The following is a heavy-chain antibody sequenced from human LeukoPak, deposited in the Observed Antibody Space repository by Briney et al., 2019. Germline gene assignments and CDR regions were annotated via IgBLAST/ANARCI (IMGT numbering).Heavy chain of an antibody. CDR1: GFTFSSYW. V-gene: IGHV3-7*01. Sequence: PGGSLRLSCAASGFTFSSYWMSWVRQAPGKGLEWVANIKQDGSEKYYVDSVKGRFTISRDNAKNSLYLQMNSLRAEDTAVYYCAREITIFGVAREDAFDIWGQGTMVTVSS. D-gene: IGHD3-3*01. CDR2: IKQDGSEK. J-gene: IGHJ3*02. CDR3: AREITIFGVAREDAFDI.